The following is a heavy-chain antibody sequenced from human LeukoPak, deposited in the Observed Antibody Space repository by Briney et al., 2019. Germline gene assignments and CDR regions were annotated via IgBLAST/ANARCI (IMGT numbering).Heavy chain of an antibody. CDR2: IYYSGST. Sequence: SETLSLTCTVSGGSISSYYWSWIRQPPGKGLEWIGYIYYSGSTNYNPSLKSRVTISVDTSKNQFSLKLSSVTAADTAVYYCAREALIEGFYYYMDVWGKGTRVTVSS. J-gene: IGHJ6*03. V-gene: IGHV4-59*12. D-gene: IGHD3-22*01. CDR3: AREALIEGFYYYMDV. CDR1: GGSISSYY.